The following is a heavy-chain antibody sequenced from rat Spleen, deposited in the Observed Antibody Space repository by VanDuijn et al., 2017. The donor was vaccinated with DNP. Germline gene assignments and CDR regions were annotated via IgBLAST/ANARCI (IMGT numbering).Heavy chain of an antibody. Sequence: EVKLVESGGGLVQPGRSLKLSCAASGFNFNDYWMGWVRQAPGKGPEWMGEIKQDSSVINHNPSLRNRFTISRDNAQNSLYLQMNNLESKDTAIYYCVTRGTGSDNWFAYWGKGTLVTVSS. CDR3: VTRGTGSDNWFAY. J-gene: IGHJ3*01. D-gene: IGHD5-1*01. CDR2: IKQDSSVI. V-gene: IGHV4-2*01. CDR1: GFNFNDYW.